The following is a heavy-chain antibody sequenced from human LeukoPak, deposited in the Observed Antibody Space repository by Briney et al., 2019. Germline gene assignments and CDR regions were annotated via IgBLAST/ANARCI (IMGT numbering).Heavy chain of an antibody. D-gene: IGHD2/OR15-2a*01. CDR2: IYHSGST. Sequence: SETLSLTCTLSGYSISSGYYWGWIRQPPGKGLEWIGSIYHSGSTYYNPSLKSRVTISVDTSKNQFSLKLSSVTAADTAVYYCARGFPLAGRFDYWGQGTLVTVSS. CDR3: ARGFPLAGRFDY. J-gene: IGHJ4*02. CDR1: GYSISSGYY. V-gene: IGHV4-38-2*02.